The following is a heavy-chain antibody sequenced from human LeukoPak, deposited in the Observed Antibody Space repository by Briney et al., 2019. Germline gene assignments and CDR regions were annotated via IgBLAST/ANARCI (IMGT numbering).Heavy chain of an antibody. V-gene: IGHV4-59*08. CDR2: MSYNGYT. Sequence: SETLSLTCTVSGGSFSSYYWSWIRQPPGKGLEWIGYMSYNGYTNYNPSLKSRLTISVDTSKNQFSLKLSSVTASDTAVYYCARAPRDSSSSNYMRRFDYWGQGTPVTVSS. CDR3: ARAPRDSSSSNYMRRFDY. J-gene: IGHJ4*02. CDR1: GGSFSSYY. D-gene: IGHD3-22*01.